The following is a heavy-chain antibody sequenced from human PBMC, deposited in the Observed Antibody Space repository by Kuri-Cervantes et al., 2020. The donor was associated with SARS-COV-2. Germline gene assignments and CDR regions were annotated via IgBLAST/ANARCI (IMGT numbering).Heavy chain of an antibody. Sequence: RGSLRLSCAASGFTFSSYAMSWVRQALGKGLEWVSAISGSGGSTYYADSVKGRFTISRDNSKNTLYLQMNSLRAEDTAVYYCAKARDKTISQFDYWGQGNLVTVSS. V-gene: IGHV3-23*01. CDR1: GFTFSSYA. CDR3: AKARDKTISQFDY. CDR2: ISGSGGST. J-gene: IGHJ4*02. D-gene: IGHD3-9*01.